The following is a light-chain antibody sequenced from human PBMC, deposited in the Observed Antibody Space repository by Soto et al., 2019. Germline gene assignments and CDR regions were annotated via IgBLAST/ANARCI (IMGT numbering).Light chain of an antibody. CDR1: QSISDY. Sequence: DIQMTQSPSSLSASIGDRVTITCRASQSISDYLNWYQHKPGKAPKVLLYSASNLQSGVPSGFSGSGSGTDFTLTISSLQPEDSAIYYCQQSYSAPFTFGPGTKVDIK. J-gene: IGKJ3*01. CDR2: SAS. CDR3: QQSYSAPFT. V-gene: IGKV1-39*01.